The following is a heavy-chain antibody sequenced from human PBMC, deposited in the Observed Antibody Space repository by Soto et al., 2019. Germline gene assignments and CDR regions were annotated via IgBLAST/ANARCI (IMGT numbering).Heavy chain of an antibody. CDR2: IIPIFGTA. CDR3: ARDQGYSGSYMWYFDL. Sequence: QVQLVQSGAEVKKPGSSVKVSCKASGGTFSSYAISWVRQAPGQGLEWMGGIIPIFGTANYAQKFQGRVTITADDAPSTACMGLSSMRSEDTAVYYCARDQGYSGSYMWYFDLWGRGTLVTVSS. J-gene: IGHJ2*01. CDR1: GGTFSSYA. V-gene: IGHV1-69*12. D-gene: IGHD1-26*01.